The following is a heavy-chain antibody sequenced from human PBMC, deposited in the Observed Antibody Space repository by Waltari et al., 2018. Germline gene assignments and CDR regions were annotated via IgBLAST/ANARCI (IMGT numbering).Heavy chain of an antibody. V-gene: IGHV4-39*07. J-gene: IGHJ3*02. CDR2: IYYSGST. CDR1: GGSISSSSYY. D-gene: IGHD1-26*01. Sequence: QLQLQESGPGLVKPSETLSLTCTVSGGSISSSSYYWGWIRQPPGKGLEWIGSIYYSGSTYYNPALKSRVTISVDTAKNKCSLKLSSVTAADTAVYYCARSYSIWVGRVAFDIWGQGTMVTVSS. CDR3: ARSYSIWVGRVAFDI.